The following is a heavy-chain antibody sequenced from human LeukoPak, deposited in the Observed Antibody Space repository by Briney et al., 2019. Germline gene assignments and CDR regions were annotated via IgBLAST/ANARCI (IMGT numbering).Heavy chain of an antibody. J-gene: IGHJ5*02. Sequence: SETLSLTCTVSGGSISSYYWSWIRQPAGKGLEWIGRIYTSGSTNYNPSLKSRVTMSVDTSKNQFSLKLSSVTAADTAVYYCARAGWWQWLAKTKSNWFDPWGQGTLVTVSS. CDR2: IYTSGST. V-gene: IGHV4-4*07. D-gene: IGHD6-19*01. CDR1: GGSISSYY. CDR3: ARAGWWQWLAKTKSNWFDP.